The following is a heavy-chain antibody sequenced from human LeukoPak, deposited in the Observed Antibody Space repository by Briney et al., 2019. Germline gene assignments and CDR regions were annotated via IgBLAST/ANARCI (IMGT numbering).Heavy chain of an antibody. V-gene: IGHV3-20*04. CDR1: GFTFGDYA. J-gene: IGHJ6*04. CDR2: ISYNSGTI. D-gene: IGHD3-10*02. Sequence: PGGSLRLSCAASGFTFGDYAMSWVRQAPGKGLEWVSGISYNSGTIVYADSVKGRFTISRDNAKNSLYLQMNSLRAEDTAVYYCAELGITMIGGVWGKGTTVTISS. CDR3: AELGITMIGGV.